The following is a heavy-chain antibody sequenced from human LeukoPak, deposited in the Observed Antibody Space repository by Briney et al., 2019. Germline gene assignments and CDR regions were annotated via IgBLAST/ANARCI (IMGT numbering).Heavy chain of an antibody. Sequence: PGGYLRLSCAASGFTFSPYAMYWVRQAPGKGLEWVAVISYDGTDKYYADFVKGRFTISRDNSKNTLYLQMNSLRAEDTAVYYCARDGPSDSDWYLDLWGRGTLVTVSS. CDR2: ISYDGTDK. CDR3: ARDGPSDSDWYLDL. D-gene: IGHD2-21*02. CDR1: GFTFSPYA. V-gene: IGHV3-30*04. J-gene: IGHJ2*01.